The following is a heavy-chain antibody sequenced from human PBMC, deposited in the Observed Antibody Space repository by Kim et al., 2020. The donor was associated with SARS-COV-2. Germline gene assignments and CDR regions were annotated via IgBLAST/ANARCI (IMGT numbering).Heavy chain of an antibody. Sequence: VKGRFTISRDNAKNSLYLQMNSLRAEDTAVYYCARIARDYYDSSGYYPDYWGQGTLVTVSS. J-gene: IGHJ4*02. CDR3: ARIARDYYDSSGYYPDY. D-gene: IGHD3-22*01. V-gene: IGHV3-21*01.